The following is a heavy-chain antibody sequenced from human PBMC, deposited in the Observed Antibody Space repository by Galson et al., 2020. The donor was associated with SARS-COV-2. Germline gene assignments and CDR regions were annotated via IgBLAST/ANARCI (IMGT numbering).Heavy chain of an antibody. Sequence: GESLKISCAASRFLFNNYGMHWVRQAPGKGLEWVALISYDGTNKYYADSVKGRFTISRDDSKNTLYLQMHSLRAEDTAVYFCAKPMGGNYYYGMDVGGQGTTVTVSS. J-gene: IGHJ6*02. CDR1: RFLFNNYG. V-gene: IGHV3-30*18. D-gene: IGHD1-26*01. CDR3: AKPMGGNYYYGMDV. CDR2: ISYDGTNK.